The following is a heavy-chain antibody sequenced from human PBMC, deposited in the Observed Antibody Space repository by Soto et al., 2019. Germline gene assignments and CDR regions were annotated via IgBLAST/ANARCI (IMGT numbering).Heavy chain of an antibody. Sequence: APVKVSSKAPGFTFTSYGISWVRHAPGKGLEWMGWISAYNGNTNYAQKLQGRVTMTTDTSTSTAYMELRSLRSDDTAVYYCARGITIFGVVINYYFDYWGQGTLVTVSS. CDR2: ISAYNGNT. J-gene: IGHJ4*02. CDR1: GFTFTSYG. V-gene: IGHV1-18*01. D-gene: IGHD3-3*01. CDR3: ARGITIFGVVINYYFDY.